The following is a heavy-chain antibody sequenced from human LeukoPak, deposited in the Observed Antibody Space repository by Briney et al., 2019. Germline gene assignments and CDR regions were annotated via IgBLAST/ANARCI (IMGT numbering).Heavy chain of an antibody. V-gene: IGHV3-23*01. J-gene: IGHJ4*02. CDR3: AKGASSPSRYHFDS. CDR2: ISAGGSGT. CDR1: GFSFSSYA. D-gene: IGHD6-6*01. Sequence: GGSLRLSCAASGFSFSSYAMSWVRQTPGKGLEWVSAISAGGSGTYYVDSVKGRFTISRDNSKNKLYLQMNSLRAKDTAVYYCAKGASSPSRYHFDSWGQGTLVTVSS.